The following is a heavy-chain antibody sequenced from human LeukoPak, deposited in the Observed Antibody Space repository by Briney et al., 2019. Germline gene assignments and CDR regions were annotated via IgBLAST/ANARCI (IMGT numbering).Heavy chain of an antibody. D-gene: IGHD5-18*01. CDR1: GGTFSSYA. CDR2: IIPIFGTA. Sequence: SVKVSCKASGGTFSSYAISWVRQAPGQGLEWMGGIIPIFGTANYAQKFQGRVTITADESTSTAYMEMSSLRSEDTAVYYCARSARGYSYAYESNFDYWGQGTLVTVSS. CDR3: ARSARGYSYAYESNFDY. J-gene: IGHJ4*02. V-gene: IGHV1-69*13.